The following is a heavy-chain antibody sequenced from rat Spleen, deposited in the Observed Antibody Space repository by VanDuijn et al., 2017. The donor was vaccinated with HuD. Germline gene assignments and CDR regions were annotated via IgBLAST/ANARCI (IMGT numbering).Heavy chain of an antibody. J-gene: IGHJ4*01. D-gene: IGHD4-3*01. CDR2: ITNTGGSI. CDR1: GFTFSKYW. CDR3: ARHNSGYGVMDA. Sequence: EVQLVETGGGLVQPGRSLKLSCVAAGFTFSKYWMYWVRRAPGKGLEWVASITNTGGSIYYPDSVKGRFTISRDNAQNTLYLQMDSLRSEDTATYYCARHNSGYGVMDAWGQGASVTVSS. V-gene: IGHV5-31*01.